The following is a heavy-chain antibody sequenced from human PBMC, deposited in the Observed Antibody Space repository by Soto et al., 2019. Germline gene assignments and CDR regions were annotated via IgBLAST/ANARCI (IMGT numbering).Heavy chain of an antibody. CDR2: ISANNGNT. Sequence: GASVKVSCKASGYTFSSYGISWVRQAPGQGLEWMGWISANNGNTNYAQKLQGRVTMTTDTSTSTAYMELRSLRSDDTAVYYCARYHMVRGVMYWGQGTLVTVSS. CDR1: GYTFSSYG. V-gene: IGHV1-18*01. D-gene: IGHD3-10*01. CDR3: ARYHMVRGVMY. J-gene: IGHJ4*02.